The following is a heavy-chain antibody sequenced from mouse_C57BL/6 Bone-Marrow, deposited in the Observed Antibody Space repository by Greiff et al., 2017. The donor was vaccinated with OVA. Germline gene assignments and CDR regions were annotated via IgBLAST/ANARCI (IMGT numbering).Heavy chain of an antibody. V-gene: IGHV1-61*01. CDR3: ARRCWGY. J-gene: IGHJ2*01. Sequence: QVQLKESGAELVRPGSSVKLSCKASGYTFTSYWMEWVKQRPGQGLEWIGNIYPSDSETHYNQKFKDKATLTVDKSSSTAYMHLSSLTSEDSAVYYCARRCWGYWGQGTTLTVSS. D-gene: IGHD4-1*01. CDR1: GYTFTSYW. CDR2: IYPSDSET.